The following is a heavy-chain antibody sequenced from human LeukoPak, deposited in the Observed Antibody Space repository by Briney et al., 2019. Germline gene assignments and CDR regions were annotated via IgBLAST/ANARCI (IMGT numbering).Heavy chain of an antibody. Sequence: GASVKVSCKASGGTFSSYAISWVRQAPGQGLEWMGGIIPIFGTANYAQKFRGRVTITADESTSTAYMELRSLRSDDTAVYYCARDLKMGYSSGRYSWGTGSSNDYWGQGTLVTVSS. D-gene: IGHD6-19*01. CDR3: ARDLKMGYSSGRYSWGTGSSNDY. CDR1: GGTFSSYA. CDR2: IIPIFGTA. J-gene: IGHJ4*02. V-gene: IGHV1-69*13.